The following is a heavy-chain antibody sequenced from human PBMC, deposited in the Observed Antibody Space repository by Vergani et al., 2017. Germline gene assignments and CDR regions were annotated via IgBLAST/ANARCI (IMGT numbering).Heavy chain of an antibody. Sequence: QVQLPESGPGLVKPSQTLSLSCTVSGGSVRTSIGYYWTWIRQPAGKTLEWIGRIYTSGSTNYNPSLKSRVTISVDTSKNQFSLKLSSVTAADTAVYYCARAVVVVAAAGKYFDYWGQGTLVTVSS. J-gene: IGHJ4*02. CDR1: GGSVRTSIGYY. D-gene: IGHD2-15*01. CDR3: ARAVVVVAAAGKYFDY. CDR2: IYTSGST. V-gene: IGHV4-61*02.